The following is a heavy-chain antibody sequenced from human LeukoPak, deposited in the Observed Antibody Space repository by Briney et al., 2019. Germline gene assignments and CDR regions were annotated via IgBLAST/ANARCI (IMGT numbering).Heavy chain of an antibody. J-gene: IGHJ4*02. CDR3: ARSHHYCSGGSCYSIDY. CDR1: GYTFTSYD. D-gene: IGHD2-15*01. V-gene: IGHV1-8*01. Sequence: ASVKVSCKASGYTFTSYDINWVRQATGQVLEWMGWMNPNSGNTGYAQKFQGRVTMTRNTSISTAYMELSSLRSEDTAVYYCARSHHYCSGGSCYSIDYWGQGTLVTVSS. CDR2: MNPNSGNT.